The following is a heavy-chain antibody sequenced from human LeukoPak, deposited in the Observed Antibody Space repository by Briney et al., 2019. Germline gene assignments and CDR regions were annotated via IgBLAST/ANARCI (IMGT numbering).Heavy chain of an antibody. J-gene: IGHJ4*02. CDR1: GFTFSSYG. CDR2: ISYDGSNK. CDR3: ARADLVTGGIDY. D-gene: IGHD7-27*01. Sequence: GGSLRLSCAASGFTFSSYGMHWVRQAPGKGLEWVAVISYDGSNKYYADSVKGRFTISRDNSKNTLYLQMNSLRAEDTAVYYCARADLVTGGIDYWGQGTLVTVSS. V-gene: IGHV3-30*03.